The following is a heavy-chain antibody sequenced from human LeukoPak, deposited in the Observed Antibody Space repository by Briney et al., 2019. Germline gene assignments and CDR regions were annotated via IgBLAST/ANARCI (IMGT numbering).Heavy chain of an antibody. D-gene: IGHD2-15*01. CDR2: IRYDESNK. CDR3: AREYCSGGSCYSVLVGY. J-gene: IGHJ4*02. V-gene: IGHV3-30*02. Sequence: GGSLRLSCAASGFTFSTYGMNWVRQAPGKGLEWVAFIRYDESNKSYADSVKGRFTISRDNSKNTLYLQMNSLRAEDTAVYYCAREYCSGGSCYSVLVGYWGQGTLVTVSS. CDR1: GFTFSTYG.